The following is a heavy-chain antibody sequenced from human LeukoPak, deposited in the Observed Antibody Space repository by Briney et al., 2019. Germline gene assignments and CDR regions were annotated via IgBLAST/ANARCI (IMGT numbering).Heavy chain of an antibody. Sequence: SETLSLTCAVSGGSISSYYWSWIRLPPEKGLEGIGYIYYSGTTNYSPSLMSRVTMSVDTSKNQFSLKLSSVTAADTAVYYCARSTNYGGSNWYFDLWGRGTLVTVSS. J-gene: IGHJ2*01. CDR2: IYYSGTT. D-gene: IGHD4-23*01. V-gene: IGHV4-59*01. CDR3: ARSTNYGGSNWYFDL. CDR1: GGSISSYY.